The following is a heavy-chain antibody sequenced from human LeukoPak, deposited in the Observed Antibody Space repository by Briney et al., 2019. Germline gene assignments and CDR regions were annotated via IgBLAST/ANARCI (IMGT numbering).Heavy chain of an antibody. V-gene: IGHV1-2*02. CDR3: ARAFGYGAAAGTFGH. CDR2: INPNSGGT. J-gene: IGHJ4*02. D-gene: IGHD6-13*01. CDR1: GYTFAGYY. Sequence: ASVKVSCKASGYTFAGYYMHWVRQAPGQGLEWMGWINPNSGGTNYAQKFQGRVTMTRDTSISTAYMELRRLRSDDTAVYYCARAFGYGAAAGTFGHWGQGTLVTVSS.